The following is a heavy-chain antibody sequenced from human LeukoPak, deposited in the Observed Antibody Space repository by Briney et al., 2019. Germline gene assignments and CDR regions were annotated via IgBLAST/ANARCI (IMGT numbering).Heavy chain of an antibody. CDR3: ATLMAHLDF. D-gene: IGHD2-8*01. CDR2: INPNSGDT. V-gene: IGHV1-2*02. J-gene: IGHJ4*02. Sequence: VASVKVSFKAFGYTFTDYHMHWVRQAPGQGLEWMGWINPNSGDTNYAQKFQGRVTMTRDTTISTAYMELSRLRSDDTAVFYCATLMAHLDFWGQGTLVTVSS. CDR1: GYTFTDYH.